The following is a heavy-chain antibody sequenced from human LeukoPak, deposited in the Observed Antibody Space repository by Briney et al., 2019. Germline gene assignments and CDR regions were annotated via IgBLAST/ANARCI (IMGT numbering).Heavy chain of an antibody. CDR2: IYYSGST. Sequence: PSETLSLTCTVSGGSISSSSYYWGWIRQPPGEGLEWIGSIYYSGSTYYNPSLKSRVTISVGTSKNQFSLKLSSVTAADTAVYYCARLLDTENYYGMDVWGQGTTVTVSS. V-gene: IGHV4-39*01. CDR1: GGSISSSSYY. J-gene: IGHJ6*02. CDR3: ARLLDTENYYGMDV. D-gene: IGHD3-3*01.